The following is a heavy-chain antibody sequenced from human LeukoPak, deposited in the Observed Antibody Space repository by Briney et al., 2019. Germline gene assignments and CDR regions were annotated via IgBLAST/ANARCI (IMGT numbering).Heavy chain of an antibody. Sequence: GASVKVSCKASGYTFTSYDINWVRQATGQGLEWMGWMNPYSGGTNYAQKFQGRVTMTRDTSISTAYMDLTRLRSDDTAVYYCARGGPIAPRPSDYWGQGALVTVSS. CDR3: ARGGPIAPRPSDY. CDR1: GYTFTSYD. D-gene: IGHD6-6*01. J-gene: IGHJ4*02. V-gene: IGHV1-2*02. CDR2: MNPYSGGT.